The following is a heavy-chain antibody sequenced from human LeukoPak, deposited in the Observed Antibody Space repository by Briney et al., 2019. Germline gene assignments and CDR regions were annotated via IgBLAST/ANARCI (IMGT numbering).Heavy chain of an antibody. CDR1: GCIFRGYS. Sequence: PGGALRLSCAATGCIFRGYSRSWVRQAPGKGLEWVANIKEEGSEKYYVDSVKGRFIISRDNAKNSLFLQMNSLRAEDTAVYYCARDVEQWLVRVYYFDYWGPRTLVTVSS. CDR2: IKEEGSEK. J-gene: IGHJ4*02. V-gene: IGHV3-7*01. D-gene: IGHD6-19*01. CDR3: ARDVEQWLVRVYYFDY.